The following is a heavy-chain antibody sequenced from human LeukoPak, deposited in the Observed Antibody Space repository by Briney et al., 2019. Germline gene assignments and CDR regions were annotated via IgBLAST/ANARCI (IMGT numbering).Heavy chain of an antibody. CDR2: IRYDGSNK. Sequence: GGSLRLSCAASGFTFSSYGMHWVRQAPGKGLEWVAFIRYDGSNKYYADSVKGRFTISRDNSKNTLYLQMNSLRAEDTAVYYCAREYYDYVWGSYRYGHRGYLDVWGKGTTVTVSS. V-gene: IGHV3-30*02. CDR3: AREYYDYVWGSYRYGHRGYLDV. D-gene: IGHD3-16*02. J-gene: IGHJ6*03. CDR1: GFTFSSYG.